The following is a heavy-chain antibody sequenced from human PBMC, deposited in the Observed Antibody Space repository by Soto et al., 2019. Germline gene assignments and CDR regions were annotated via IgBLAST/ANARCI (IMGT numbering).Heavy chain of an antibody. CDR2: IYPGDSDT. D-gene: IGHD3-3*01. V-gene: IGHV5-51*01. CDR1: GYSFTSYW. J-gene: IGHJ4*02. Sequence: HGESLKISCKGSGYSFTSYWIGWVRQMSGKGLEWMGIIYPGDSDTRYSPSFQGQVTISADKSISTAYLQWSSLKASDTAMYYCARHVDSDFYANLDYWGQGTLVTVSS. CDR3: ARHVDSDFYANLDY.